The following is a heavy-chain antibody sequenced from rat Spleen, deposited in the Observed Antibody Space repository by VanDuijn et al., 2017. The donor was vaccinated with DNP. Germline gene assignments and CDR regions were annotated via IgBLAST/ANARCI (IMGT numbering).Heavy chain of an antibody. CDR2: ITGSGGTT. CDR3: ARTTRVYWYFDF. CDR1: GFTFNNYW. Sequence: EVQLVESGGDLVQPGRSLKLSCVASGFTFNNYWMTWIPQVPGKGLEWVASITGSGGTTYYPDSVKGRFTISRDNAKSTLYLQMNSLRSEDTATYYCARTTRVYWYFDFWGPGTMVTVSS. D-gene: IGHD1-4*01. J-gene: IGHJ1*01. V-gene: IGHV5-31*01.